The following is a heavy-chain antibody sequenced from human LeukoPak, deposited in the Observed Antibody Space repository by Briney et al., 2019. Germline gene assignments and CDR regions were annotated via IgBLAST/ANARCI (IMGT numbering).Heavy chain of an antibody. CDR1: GGSISAYH. Sequence: PSETLSLTCSVSGGSISAYHWAWIRQPAGKGLEWIGRIYTSGSTDYNPSLQSRVTISVDTSKDQFSLKLASLTAADTAVYYCARGGANYMNYGWFDPWGQGTLVTVSS. CDR2: IYTSGST. D-gene: IGHD1-7*01. V-gene: IGHV4-4*07. CDR3: ARGGANYMNYGWFDP. J-gene: IGHJ5*02.